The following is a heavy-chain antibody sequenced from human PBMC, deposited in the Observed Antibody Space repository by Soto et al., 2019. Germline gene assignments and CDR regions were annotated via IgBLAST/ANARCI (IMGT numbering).Heavy chain of an antibody. V-gene: IGHV4-61*01. CDR1: GGSVSSGSYY. CDR2: IYHSGSP. CDR3: ASTPYYDFWSGYFPFDF. Sequence: QVQLQESGPGLVKPSETLSLTCTVSGGSVSSGSYYWSWIRQPPGKGLEWIGHIYHSGSPKYNPSLWGRVTISVDTSKSQFSLKLSSVTAADAAVYYCASTPYYDFWSGYFPFDFWGQGTLVTVSS. J-gene: IGHJ4*02. D-gene: IGHD3-3*01.